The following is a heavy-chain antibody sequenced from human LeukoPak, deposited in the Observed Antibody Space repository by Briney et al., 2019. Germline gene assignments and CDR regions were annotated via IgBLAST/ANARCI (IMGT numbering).Heavy chain of an antibody. CDR3: ANPWGSPTSYGMDV. CDR1: GGTFSSYA. CDR2: IIPIFGIA. D-gene: IGHD7-27*01. V-gene: IGHV1-69*04. Sequence: SVKVSCKASGGTFSSYAISWVRQAPGQGLEWMGRIIPIFGIANYAQKFQGRVTITADKSTSTAYMGLSSLRSEDTAVYYCANPWGSPTSYGMDVWGQGTTVTVSS. J-gene: IGHJ6*02.